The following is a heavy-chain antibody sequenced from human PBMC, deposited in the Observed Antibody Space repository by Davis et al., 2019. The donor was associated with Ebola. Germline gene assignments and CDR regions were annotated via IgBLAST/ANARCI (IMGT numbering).Heavy chain of an antibody. CDR1: GFTFSSYG. J-gene: IGHJ4*02. V-gene: IGHV3-30*18. CDR3: AKGSGYFDY. Sequence: GESLKISCAASGFTFSSYGMHWVRQAPGKGLEWVALISYDETDEYYADSVKGRFTISRDNSNNTLYLQMNSLRPDDTAVYYCAKGSGYFDYWGQGTLVTVSS. CDR2: ISYDETDE. D-gene: IGHD6-25*01.